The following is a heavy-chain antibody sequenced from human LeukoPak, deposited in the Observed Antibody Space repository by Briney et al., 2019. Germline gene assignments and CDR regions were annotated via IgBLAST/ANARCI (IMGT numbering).Heavy chain of an antibody. V-gene: IGHV3-20*04. CDR3: ARAPDIVVEVANANLDY. D-gene: IGHD2-15*01. CDR1: GFSFDDFG. J-gene: IGHJ4*02. Sequence: TGGSLRLSCAASGFSFDDFGMSWVRQAPGKGLEWVSGRNGGSTGYADSVKGRFTISRDNAKNSLYLQMNSLRAEDSALYYCARAPDIVVEVANANLDYWGQGTLVTVSS. CDR2: RNGGST.